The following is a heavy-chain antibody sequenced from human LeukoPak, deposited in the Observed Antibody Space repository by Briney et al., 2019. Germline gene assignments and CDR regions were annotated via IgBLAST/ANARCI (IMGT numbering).Heavy chain of an antibody. J-gene: IGHJ6*02. CDR3: SAKTPAAGHYYYYGMDV. CDR2: IKSKTDGGTT. V-gene: IGHV3-15*01. CDR1: GFTLSTAW. D-gene: IGHD6-13*01. Sequence: GGSLRLSCAASGFTLSTAWMSWVRPAPGKGLQWVGRIKSKTDGGTTDYAAPVKGRFTISRDDSKNTLYLQMNSLKTEDTAVYYCSAKTPAAGHYYYYGMDVWGQGTTVTVSS.